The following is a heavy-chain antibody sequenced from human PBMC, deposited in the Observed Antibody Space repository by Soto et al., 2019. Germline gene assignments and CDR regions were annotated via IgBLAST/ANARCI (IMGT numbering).Heavy chain of an antibody. CDR2: ISGSGGST. J-gene: IGHJ6*03. CDR3: ATHLGYCRSTSCSYYYYIDV. Sequence: GGSLRLSCAASGFTFSSYAMSWVRQAPGKGLEWVSAISGSGGSTYYADSVKGRFTISRDNSKNTLYLQMNSLRAEDTAVYYCATHLGYCRSTSCSYYYYIDVWGKGTTVTVSS. D-gene: IGHD2-2*01. CDR1: GFTFSSYA. V-gene: IGHV3-23*01.